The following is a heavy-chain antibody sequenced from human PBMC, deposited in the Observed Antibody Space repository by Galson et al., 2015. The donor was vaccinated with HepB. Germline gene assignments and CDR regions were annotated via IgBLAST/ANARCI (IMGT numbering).Heavy chain of an antibody. CDR1: GFIFDDYA. Sequence: SLRLSCAASGFIFDDYALHWVRQAPGKGLEWVAVVSYDGSNKYYADSMKGRFTISRDNSKNTLYLQMNSLRAEDTAMYYCARGARPYTYGLDGFRWFDPWGQGTLVTVSS. V-gene: IGHV3-30-3*01. J-gene: IGHJ5*02. CDR2: VSYDGSNK. CDR3: ARGARPYTYGLDGFRWFDP. D-gene: IGHD4-17*01.